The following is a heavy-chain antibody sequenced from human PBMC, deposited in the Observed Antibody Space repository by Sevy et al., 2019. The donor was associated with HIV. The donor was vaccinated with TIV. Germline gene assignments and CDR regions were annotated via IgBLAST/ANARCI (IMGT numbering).Heavy chain of an antibody. V-gene: IGHV1-18*01. J-gene: IGHJ4*02. CDR2: ISAYNGNT. Sequence: ASVKVSCKASGYTFNSYGITWVRQAPGQGLEWMGWISAYNGNTNYAQKLQGRVTMTTDTSTSTAYMELRSLRSDDTAVYDCAGPGRTSGSYTRYFFDYWGQGTLVTVSS. CDR3: AGPGRTSGSYTRYFFDY. D-gene: IGHD6-19*01. CDR1: GYTFNSYG.